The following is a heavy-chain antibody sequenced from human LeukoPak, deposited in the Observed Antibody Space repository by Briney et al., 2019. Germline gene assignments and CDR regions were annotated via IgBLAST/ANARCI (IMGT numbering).Heavy chain of an antibody. J-gene: IGHJ4*02. V-gene: IGHV1-46*01. CDR2: INPSGGST. Sequence: ASVKVSCKASGYTFTSYYMHWVRQAPGQGLEWMGIINPSGGSTSYAQKFQGRVTMTRDMSTSTVYMELSSLRSEDTAVYYCARGPPPHKNYYDSSGVYFDYWGQGTLVTVSS. CDR3: ARGPPPHKNYYDSSGVYFDY. CDR1: GYTFTSYY. D-gene: IGHD3-22*01.